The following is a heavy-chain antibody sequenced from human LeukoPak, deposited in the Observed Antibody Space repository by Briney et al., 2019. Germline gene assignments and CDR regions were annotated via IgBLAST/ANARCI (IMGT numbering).Heavy chain of an antibody. CDR2: FDPEDGET. V-gene: IGHV1-24*01. J-gene: IGHJ4*02. Sequence: ASVKVSCKVSGYTLTELSMHWVRQAPGKGLEWVGGFDPEDGETIYAQKFQGRVTMTEDTSTDTAYMELSSLRSEDTAVYYCATFGHDYVWGSYRNYYFDYWGQGTLVTVSS. CDR3: ATFGHDYVWGSYRNYYFDY. D-gene: IGHD3-16*02. CDR1: GYTLTELS.